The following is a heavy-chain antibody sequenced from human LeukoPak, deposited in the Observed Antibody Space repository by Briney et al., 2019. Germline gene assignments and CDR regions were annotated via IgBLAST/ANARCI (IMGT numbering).Heavy chain of an antibody. CDR1: GYSFTSYW. CDR2: IYPGDSGT. D-gene: IGHD6-19*01. Sequence: EESLKISCKGSGYSFTSYWIGWVRQMPGKGLEWMGIIYPGDSGTRYSPSFQGQVTISADKSISTAYLQWSSLKASHTAMYYCATTLAGSTHSDFDYWGQGTLVTVSS. V-gene: IGHV5-51*01. J-gene: IGHJ4*02. CDR3: ATTLAGSTHSDFDY.